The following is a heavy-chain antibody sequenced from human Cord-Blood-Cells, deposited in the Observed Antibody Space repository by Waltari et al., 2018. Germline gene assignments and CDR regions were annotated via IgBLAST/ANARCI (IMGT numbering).Heavy chain of an antibody. D-gene: IGHD2-15*01. J-gene: IGHJ3*02. V-gene: IGHV1-69*01. CDR3: ARANVVVVAATRADAFDI. Sequence: QVQLVQSGAEVKKPGSSVKVSCKASGGTFSSYAISWVRQAPGQGLEWMGGIIPIFGTANYAQKFQGRVTITADESTSTAYMELSSLRSEDTAVYYCARANVVVVAATRADAFDIWGQGTMVTVSS. CDR1: GGTFSSYA. CDR2: IIPIFGTA.